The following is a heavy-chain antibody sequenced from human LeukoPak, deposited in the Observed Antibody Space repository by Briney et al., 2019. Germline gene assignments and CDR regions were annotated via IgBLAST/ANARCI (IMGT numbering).Heavy chain of an antibody. CDR3: ARVSWFPGTSYYYMDV. CDR2: INYSGST. D-gene: IGHD1-1*01. Sequence: SETLSLTCTVSGGSISSYYWSWIRQPPGKGLEWIGYINYSGSTNYNPSLKSRITISVDTSKNQFSLKLSSVTAADTAVYYCARVSWFPGTSYYYMDVWDKGTTVTVSS. V-gene: IGHV4-59*01. J-gene: IGHJ6*03. CDR1: GGSISSYY.